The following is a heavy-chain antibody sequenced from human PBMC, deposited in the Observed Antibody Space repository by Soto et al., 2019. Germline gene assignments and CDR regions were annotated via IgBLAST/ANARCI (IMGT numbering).Heavy chain of an antibody. CDR3: AREFADILTGYSPPSPFDY. Sequence: GGSLRLSCAASGFTFSSYAMHWVRQAPGKGLEWVAVISYDGSNKYYADSVKGRFTISRDNSKNTLYLQMNSLRAEDTAVYYCAREFADILTGYSPPSPFDYWGQGTLVTVSS. J-gene: IGHJ4*02. CDR2: ISYDGSNK. V-gene: IGHV3-30-3*01. D-gene: IGHD3-9*01. CDR1: GFTFSSYA.